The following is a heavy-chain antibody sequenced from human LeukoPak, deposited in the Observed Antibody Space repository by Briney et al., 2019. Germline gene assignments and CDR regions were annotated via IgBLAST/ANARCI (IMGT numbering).Heavy chain of an antibody. CDR3: AKEILYGGNYYFDY. J-gene: IGHJ4*02. CDR1: GFTFSSYA. D-gene: IGHD1-26*01. V-gene: IGHV3-23*01. Sequence: GGSLRLSCAASGFTFSSYAMSWVRQAPGKGLEWVSGLTGSGSSTYYADSVKGRFTISRDNSKNTLYLQMNSLRAEDTAVYYCAKEILYGGNYYFDYWGQGTLVTVSS. CDR2: LTGSGSST.